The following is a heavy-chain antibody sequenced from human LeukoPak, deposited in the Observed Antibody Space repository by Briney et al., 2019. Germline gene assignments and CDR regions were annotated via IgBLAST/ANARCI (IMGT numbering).Heavy chain of an antibody. Sequence: ASVKVSCKASGYTFTSYYMHWVRQAPGQGLEWMGRIDPSGGSTPYAQKFQGRLIMTRDKSTNTVEMELSSLRSEDTAVYYCVRNAASGFDYWGQGTLVIVSS. CDR1: GYTFTSYY. CDR2: IDPSGGST. CDR3: VRNAASGFDY. J-gene: IGHJ4*02. V-gene: IGHV1-46*01.